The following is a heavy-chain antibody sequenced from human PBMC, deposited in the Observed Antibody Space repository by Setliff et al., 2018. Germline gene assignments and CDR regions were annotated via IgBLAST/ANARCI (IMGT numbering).Heavy chain of an antibody. D-gene: IGHD3-10*01. CDR1: GFSLRSSGMA. Sequence: GSGPTLVNPTQTLTLTCSFSGFSLRSSGMAVGWIRQPPGKALEWLALIYWDDVKRYSPFLKSRLTITQDTSKNQVVLTLTNMDPVDTATYYCAHRGGYGADSLYYFDVWGQGTLVTVSS. V-gene: IGHV2-5*02. CDR2: IYWDDVK. J-gene: IGHJ4*02. CDR3: AHRGGYGADSLYYFDV.